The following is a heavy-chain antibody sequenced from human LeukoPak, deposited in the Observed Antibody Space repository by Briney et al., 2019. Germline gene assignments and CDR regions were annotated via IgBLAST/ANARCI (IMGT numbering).Heavy chain of an antibody. V-gene: IGHV4-39*07. CDR1: GGSISSSSYY. Sequence: SETLSLTCTVSGGSISSSSYYWGWIRQPPGKGLEWIGSIYYSGSTYYNPSLKSRVTISVDTSKNQFSLKLSSVTAADTAVYYCARGKDSSGYYYGPRWFDPWGQGTLVTVSS. CDR3: ARGKDSSGYYYGPRWFDP. J-gene: IGHJ5*02. CDR2: IYYSGST. D-gene: IGHD3-22*01.